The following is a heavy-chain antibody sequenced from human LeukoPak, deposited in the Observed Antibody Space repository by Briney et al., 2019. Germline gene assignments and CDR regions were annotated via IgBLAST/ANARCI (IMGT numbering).Heavy chain of an antibody. Sequence: SETLSLTCTVSGASITSFHWTWIRQPAGKGLEWIGLIYSSGSTIYHPSLQSRVAMSVDMTKNQLSLKLSSVTAADTAMYYCARKDGDYWGEGTLVTVSS. D-gene: IGHD6-6*01. CDR2: IYSSGST. CDR3: ARKDGDY. V-gene: IGHV4-4*07. J-gene: IGHJ4*02. CDR1: GASITSFH.